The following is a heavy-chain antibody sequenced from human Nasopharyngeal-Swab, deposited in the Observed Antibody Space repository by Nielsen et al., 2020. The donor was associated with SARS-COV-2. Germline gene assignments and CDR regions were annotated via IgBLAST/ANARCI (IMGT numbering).Heavy chain of an antibody. CDR1: GFTFSSYG. D-gene: IGHD5-18*01. Sequence: GGSLRLSCAASGFTFSSYGMHWVRQAPGRGLEWVVVISDDGRNKFYADSVKGRFTISRDNSKNTVYLQMNSLRAEDTAVYYCAKGGYSFGYADYWGQGTLVTVSS. J-gene: IGHJ4*02. CDR3: AKGGYSFGYADY. V-gene: IGHV3-30*18. CDR2: ISDDGRNK.